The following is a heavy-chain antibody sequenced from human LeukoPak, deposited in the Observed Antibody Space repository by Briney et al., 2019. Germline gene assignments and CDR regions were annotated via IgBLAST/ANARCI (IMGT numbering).Heavy chain of an antibody. D-gene: IGHD3-22*01. CDR2: ISSSSSYI. J-gene: IGHJ3*02. CDR3: ARDRITMISAFDI. CDR1: GFTFSSYS. Sequence: GGSLRLSCAASGFTFSSYSMNWVRQAPGKGLEWVSSISSSSSYIYYADSVRGRFTISRDNAKNSLYLQMNSLRAEDTAVYYCARDRITMISAFDIWGQGTMVTVSS. V-gene: IGHV3-21*01.